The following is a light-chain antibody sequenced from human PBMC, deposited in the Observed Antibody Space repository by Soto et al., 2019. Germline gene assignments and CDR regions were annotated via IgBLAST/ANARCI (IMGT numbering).Light chain of an antibody. CDR2: AAS. CDR1: QSVTST. Sequence: DIVLTQSPATLSVSPGARATLSCRASQSVTSTLAWYQQKPGQAPRLLIYAASTRATGIPARFSGSGSGTEFTPTITSLQSEDFAVYYCQQYNYWPRTFGQGTKV. J-gene: IGKJ1*01. V-gene: IGKV3-15*01. CDR3: QQYNYWPRT.